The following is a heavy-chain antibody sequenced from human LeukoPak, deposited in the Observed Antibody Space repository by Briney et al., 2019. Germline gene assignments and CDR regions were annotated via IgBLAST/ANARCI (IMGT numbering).Heavy chain of an antibody. CDR1: GFTFDDYA. D-gene: IGHD2-15*01. CDR3: AQDLSYIGLDN. J-gene: IGHJ4*02. Sequence: GGSLRLSCAASGFTFDDYAMHWVRQAPGKGLEWVSAFSASGSTYYADSVKGRFTVSRDNSENMLYLQMNSLRAEDTAVYYCAQDLSYIGLDNWGQGTLVTVSS. CDR2: FSASGST. V-gene: IGHV3-23*01.